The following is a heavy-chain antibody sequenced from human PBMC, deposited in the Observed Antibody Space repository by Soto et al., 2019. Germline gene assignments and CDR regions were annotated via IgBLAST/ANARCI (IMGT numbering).Heavy chain of an antibody. J-gene: IGHJ6*02. Sequence: ASVKVSCKASGYTFTSYGISWVRQAPGQGLEWMGWISAYNGNTNYAQKLQGRVTMTTDTSTSTAYMELRSLRSDDTAVYYCARDRSTMVGGVIKPMDVWGQGTTVTVSS. V-gene: IGHV1-18*01. D-gene: IGHD3-10*01. CDR3: ARDRSTMVGGVIKPMDV. CDR1: GYTFTSYG. CDR2: ISAYNGNT.